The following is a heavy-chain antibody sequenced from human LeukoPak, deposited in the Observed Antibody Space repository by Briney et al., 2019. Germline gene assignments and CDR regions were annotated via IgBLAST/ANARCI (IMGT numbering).Heavy chain of an antibody. V-gene: IGHV1-2*02. D-gene: IGHD3-10*01. Sequence: ASVRVSCKASGSTFSGYYIHWWRQAPGQGLEWWGWINPNSGDTNYAQKFQGRVTMTRDTSINTAYMELSRLRSDDTAVYYCARDIGSGSYYWGQGTLVTVSS. CDR2: INPNSGDT. J-gene: IGHJ4*02. CDR3: ARDIGSGSYY. CDR1: GSTFSGYY.